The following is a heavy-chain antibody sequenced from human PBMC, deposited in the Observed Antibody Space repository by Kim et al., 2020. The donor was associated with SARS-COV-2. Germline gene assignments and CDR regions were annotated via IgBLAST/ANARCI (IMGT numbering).Heavy chain of an antibody. Sequence: SETLSLTCLVSGVSIDTNNWWTWVRQTPGKGLEWIGAIYDTETTDYNPSLKSRVTILMDKSKNEFSLKLTSVTDADTAVYYCARDLRYGASRALDFWGPGTLVTVSS. CDR3: ARDLRYGASRALDF. CDR2: IYDTETT. J-gene: IGHJ4*02. V-gene: IGHV4-4*02. CDR1: GVSIDTNNW. D-gene: IGHD3-16*02.